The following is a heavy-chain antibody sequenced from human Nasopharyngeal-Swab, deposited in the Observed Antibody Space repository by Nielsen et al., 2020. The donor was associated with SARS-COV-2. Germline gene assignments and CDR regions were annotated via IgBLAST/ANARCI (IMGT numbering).Heavy chain of an antibody. CDR1: GFTISDYY. CDR2: IGSSGSSGTTI. J-gene: IGHJ5*02. V-gene: IGHV3-11*01. D-gene: IGHD2-21*01. CDR3: ARGRYYGP. Sequence: GESLKISCAASGFTISDYYMSWIRQAPGKGPEWVSYIGSSGSSGTTIYYADSVKGRFTISRDNAKNSLYLQMDSLRAEDTAVYYCARGRYYGPWGQGTLVTVSS.